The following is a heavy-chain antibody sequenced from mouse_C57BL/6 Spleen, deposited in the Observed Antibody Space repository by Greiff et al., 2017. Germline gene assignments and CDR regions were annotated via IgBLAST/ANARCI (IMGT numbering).Heavy chain of an antibody. J-gene: IGHJ2*01. V-gene: IGHV1-76*01. CDR2: IYPGSGNT. Sequence: ESGAELVRPGASVKLSCKASGYTFTDYYINWVKQRPGQGLEWIARIYPGSGNTYYNEKFKGKATLTAEKSSSTAYMQLSSLTSEDSAVYFCARFYGSSYWSYFDYWGQGTTLTVSS. D-gene: IGHD1-1*01. CDR1: GYTFTDYY. CDR3: ARFYGSSYWSYFDY.